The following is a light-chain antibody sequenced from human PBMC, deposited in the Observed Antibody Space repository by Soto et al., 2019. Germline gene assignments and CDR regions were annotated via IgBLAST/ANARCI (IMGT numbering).Light chain of an antibody. V-gene: IGKV3-20*01. J-gene: IGKJ1*01. Sequence: EIVLTQSPGTLSLSPGERATLSCRASQSVGGNYLAWFQQKPGQAPRLLVYRASNRAAGIPERFSGGGSGTDFTLTISSLEPEDFAVYYWQHYGSSPWTFGQGTEVEVK. CDR3: QHYGSSPWT. CDR2: RAS. CDR1: QSVGGNY.